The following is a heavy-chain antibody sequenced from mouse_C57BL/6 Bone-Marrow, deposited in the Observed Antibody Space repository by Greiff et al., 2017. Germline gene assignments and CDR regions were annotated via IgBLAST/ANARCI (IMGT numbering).Heavy chain of an antibody. D-gene: IGHD1-1*01. CDR3: ARHYGSSRGWYFDV. J-gene: IGHJ1*03. CDR1: GFTFSSYG. CDR2: ISSGGSYT. Sequence: DVKLVESGGDLVKPGGSLKLSCAASGFTFSSYGMSWVRQTPDKRLEWVATISSGGSYTYYPDSVKGRFTISRDNAKNTLYLQMSSLKSEDTAMYYCARHYGSSRGWYFDVWGTGTTVTVSS. V-gene: IGHV5-6*02.